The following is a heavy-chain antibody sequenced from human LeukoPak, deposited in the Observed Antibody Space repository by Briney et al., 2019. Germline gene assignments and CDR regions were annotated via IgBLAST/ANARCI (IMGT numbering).Heavy chain of an antibody. CDR3: AKDRWGSGGSGGGDY. CDR2: ISNGGGST. Sequence: GESLKISCAASGFTFSSYAMTWVRQAPGKGLEWVSTISNGGGSTYYADSGKGRFTVSRDNSKNTVYLQMSSLRAEDTAVYYCAKDRWGSGGSGGGDYWGQGTLVTVSS. J-gene: IGHJ4*02. V-gene: IGHV3-23*01. CDR1: GFTFSSYA. D-gene: IGHD2-15*01.